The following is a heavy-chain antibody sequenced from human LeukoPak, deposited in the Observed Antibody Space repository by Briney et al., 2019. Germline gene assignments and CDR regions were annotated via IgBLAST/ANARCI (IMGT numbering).Heavy chain of an antibody. CDR1: GGTFSSYT. Sequence: VASVKVSCKASGGTFSSYTISWVRQAPGQGLEWMGRIIPILGIANYAQKFQGRVTITTDESTCTAYMELSSLRSEDTAVYYCARDGYNSRSLDYWGQGTLVTVS. CDR2: IIPILGIA. D-gene: IGHD5-24*01. V-gene: IGHV1-69*16. CDR3: ARDGYNSRSLDY. J-gene: IGHJ4*02.